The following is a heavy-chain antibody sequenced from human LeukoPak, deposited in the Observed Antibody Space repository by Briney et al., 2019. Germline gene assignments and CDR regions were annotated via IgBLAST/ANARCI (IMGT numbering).Heavy chain of an antibody. CDR1: NGSFTNYY. V-gene: IGHV4-4*08. J-gene: IGHJ6*03. D-gene: IGHD1-26*01. Sequence: PSETLSLTCSVSNGSFTNYYWGWIRQPPGKRLEWIGYIFPSGLTNYNPSFNSRVTISLDTAKSQFSLTLKSVTAADTAVYYCARAGDGHYYYYYMDVWGTGTPVTVSS. CDR2: IFPSGLT. CDR3: ARAGDGHYYYYYMDV.